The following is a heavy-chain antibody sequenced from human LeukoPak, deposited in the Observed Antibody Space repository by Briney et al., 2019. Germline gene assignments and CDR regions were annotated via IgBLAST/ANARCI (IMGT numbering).Heavy chain of an antibody. CDR1: GFTFSSYW. CDR3: TRDEYASSLDY. V-gene: IGHV3-74*01. D-gene: IGHD6-6*01. Sequence: PGGSLRLSCAASGFTFSSYWMHWVRQAPGKGLVWVSRINSDGSSTNYADSVKGRFTISRDNAKNTLYLQMNSLRAEDTAVYYCTRDEYASSLDYWGQGTLVAASS. CDR2: INSDGSST. J-gene: IGHJ4*02.